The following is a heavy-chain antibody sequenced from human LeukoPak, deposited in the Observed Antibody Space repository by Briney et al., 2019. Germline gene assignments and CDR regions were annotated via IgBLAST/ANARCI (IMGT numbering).Heavy chain of an antibody. V-gene: IGHV4-34*01. Sequence: PSETLSLTCAVYGGSFSGYYWSWIRQPPGKGLEWIGEINHSGSTNYNPSLKSRVTISVDTSKSQYSMKLSSVTVADTAVYYCARGGSASWSGYYRHYYMDVWGKGTTVTVSS. CDR1: GGSFSGYY. D-gene: IGHD3-3*01. J-gene: IGHJ6*03. CDR3: ARGGSASWSGYYRHYYMDV. CDR2: INHSGST.